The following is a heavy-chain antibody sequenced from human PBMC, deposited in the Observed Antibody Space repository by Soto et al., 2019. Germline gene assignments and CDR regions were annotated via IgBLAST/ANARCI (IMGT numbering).Heavy chain of an antibody. J-gene: IGHJ4*02. Sequence: QVQLVQSGAEVKKPGSAVTVSCTASGGTFNSYAISWVRQAPGEGLEWMGGIIPIFGTTNYAQKFQDRVTLTANKSTSTAYMELSSLRSEDTAVYYCARPTRNYYSLDSWGQGTLVTVSS. D-gene: IGHD2-21*02. CDR2: IIPIFGTT. CDR1: GGTFNSYA. CDR3: ARPTRNYYSLDS. V-gene: IGHV1-69*06.